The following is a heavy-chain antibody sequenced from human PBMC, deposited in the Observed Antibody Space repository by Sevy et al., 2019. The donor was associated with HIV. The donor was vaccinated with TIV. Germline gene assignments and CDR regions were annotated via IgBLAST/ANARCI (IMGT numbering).Heavy chain of an antibody. V-gene: IGHV3-23*01. J-gene: IGHJ4*02. Sequence: GGSLRLSCAASGFTFSSYAMSWVRQAPGKGLEWVSAISGSGGSTYYAHSVKGRFTISRDNSKNTLYLQMNSLRAEDTAVYYCAKGGYYDILTGSLHGDYWGQGTLVTVSS. CDR3: AKGGYYDILTGSLHGDY. CDR1: GFTFSSYA. CDR2: ISGSGGST. D-gene: IGHD3-9*01.